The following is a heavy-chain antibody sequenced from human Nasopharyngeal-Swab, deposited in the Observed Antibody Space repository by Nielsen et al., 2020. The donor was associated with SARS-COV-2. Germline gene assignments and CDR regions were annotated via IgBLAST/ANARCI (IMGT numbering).Heavy chain of an antibody. Sequence: GGSLRLSCAASGFTFSSYAMSWVRQAPGKGLEWVSAISGGGGSTYYAGSVKGRFTISRDNSKNTLYLQMNSLRAEDTAVYYCAKLAYILTGYPDYWGQGTLVTVSS. V-gene: IGHV3-23*01. CDR3: AKLAYILTGYPDY. J-gene: IGHJ4*02. CDR1: GFTFSSYA. CDR2: ISGGGGST. D-gene: IGHD3-9*01.